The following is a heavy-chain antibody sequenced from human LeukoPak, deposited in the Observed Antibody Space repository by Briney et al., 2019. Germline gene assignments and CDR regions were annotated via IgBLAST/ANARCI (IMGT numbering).Heavy chain of an antibody. CDR3: ARGPSGYHNT. D-gene: IGHD5-12*01. CDR2: IYSDNT. J-gene: IGHJ4*02. CDR1: GFTVSSNS. Sequence: PGGSLRLSCTVSGFTVSSNSMSWVRQAPGKGLEWVSFIYSDNTHYSDSVKGRFTISRDNSKSTLYLQMNSLRAEDTAVYYCARGPSGYHNTGGQGTLVTVSS. V-gene: IGHV3-53*01.